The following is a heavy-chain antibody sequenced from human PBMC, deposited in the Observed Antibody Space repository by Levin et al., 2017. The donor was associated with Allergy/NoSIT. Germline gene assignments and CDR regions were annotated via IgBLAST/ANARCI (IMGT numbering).Heavy chain of an antibody. D-gene: IGHD2-15*01. Sequence: PGGSLRLSCAASGFTFSSNYVSWVRQAPGKGLEWVSVIYSGGSTYYADSVKGRFTISRDNSKNTLYLQVNSLRAEDTAVYYCAGRSGGSWAACDYWGQGTLVTVSS. V-gene: IGHV3-53*01. J-gene: IGHJ4*02. CDR2: IYSGGST. CDR3: AGRSGGSWAACDY. CDR1: GFTFSSNY.